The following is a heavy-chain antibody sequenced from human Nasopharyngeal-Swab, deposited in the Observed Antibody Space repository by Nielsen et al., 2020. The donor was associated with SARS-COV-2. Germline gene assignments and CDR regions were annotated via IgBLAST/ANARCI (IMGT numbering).Heavy chain of an antibody. Sequence: GGSLRLSCTGSGYTFSNYAISWVRQGPGQGLEWVSTVDYDGVRTHYADSVEGRFIISRDNSKNTVYLQIKRLGVEDAAVYYCATWMTAHFDYWGQGTLVT. J-gene: IGHJ4*02. V-gene: IGHV3-23*01. CDR2: VDYDGVRT. D-gene: IGHD5-18*01. CDR1: GYTFSNYA. CDR3: ATWMTAHFDY.